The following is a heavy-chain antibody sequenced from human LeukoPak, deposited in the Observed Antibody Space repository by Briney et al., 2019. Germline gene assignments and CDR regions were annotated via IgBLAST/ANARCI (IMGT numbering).Heavy chain of an antibody. CDR2: ISSGSRTI. CDR3: AGEVSYDSSGYYHPGGFDY. D-gene: IGHD3-22*01. CDR1: GFTFSSYS. J-gene: IGHJ4*02. Sequence: GRSLRLSCVASGFTFSSYSMNWVRQAPGKGLEWVSYISSGSRTIYYADSVKGRFTISRDNAKNSLYLQMNSLRAEGTAVYYCAGEVSYDSSGYYHPGGFDYWGQGTLVTVSS. V-gene: IGHV3-48*01.